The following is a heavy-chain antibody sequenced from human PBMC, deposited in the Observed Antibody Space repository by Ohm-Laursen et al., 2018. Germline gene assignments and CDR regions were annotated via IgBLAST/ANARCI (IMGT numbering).Heavy chain of an antibody. CDR3: ARSSGWYFDY. J-gene: IGHJ4*02. V-gene: IGHV4-34*01. CDR2: INHSGST. D-gene: IGHD3-22*01. CDR1: GGSFSGYY. Sequence: SETLSLTWAVYGGSFSGYYWSWIRQPPGKGLEWIGDINHSGSTNYNPSLKSRLTISLDTSKNQVSLKLSSVTAADTAVYYCARSSGWYFDYWGQGTLVTVSS.